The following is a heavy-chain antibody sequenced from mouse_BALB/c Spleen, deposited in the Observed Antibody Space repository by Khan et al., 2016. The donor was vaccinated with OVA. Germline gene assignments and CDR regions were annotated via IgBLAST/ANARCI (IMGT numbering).Heavy chain of an antibody. Sequence: QIQLVQSGPELKKPGETVQISCKASGFTFTNYGMHWVKQAPGKGLKWMGWINTYTGEPTFADDFKGRFAFSLETSASTAYLQINSLKNEDTATSFCARVGYNGTMDCWGQGTSVTVAS. D-gene: IGHD2-14*01. CDR3: ARVGYNGTMDC. CDR2: INTYTGEP. V-gene: IGHV9-3-1*01. J-gene: IGHJ4*01. CDR1: GFTFTNYG.